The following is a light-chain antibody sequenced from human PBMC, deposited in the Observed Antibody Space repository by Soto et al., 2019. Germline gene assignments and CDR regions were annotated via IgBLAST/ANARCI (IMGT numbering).Light chain of an antibody. CDR1: QSISSW. CDR3: QQYNSYPFT. Sequence: DIQMIQSPSTLSASVGDRVIITCRASQSISSWLAWYLQKPGKAPKLLIYKASSLESGVPSRFSGSGSGTEFTLTISSLQPDDFATYYCQQYNSYPFTFGPGTKVHIK. V-gene: IGKV1-5*03. CDR2: KAS. J-gene: IGKJ3*01.